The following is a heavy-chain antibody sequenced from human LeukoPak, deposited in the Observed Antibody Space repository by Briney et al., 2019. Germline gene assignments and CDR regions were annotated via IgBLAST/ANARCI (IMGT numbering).Heavy chain of an antibody. CDR2: IYSGGST. D-gene: IGHD6-19*01. J-gene: IGHJ6*03. Sequence: GGSLRLSCAASGFTVSSNYMSWVRQAPGKGLEWVSVIYSGGSTYYADSVKGRFTISRDNSKNTLYLQMNSLRAEDTAVYYCARGSGWYADYYMDVWGKGTTVTISS. V-gene: IGHV3-53*01. CDR1: GFTVSSNY. CDR3: ARGSGWYADYYMDV.